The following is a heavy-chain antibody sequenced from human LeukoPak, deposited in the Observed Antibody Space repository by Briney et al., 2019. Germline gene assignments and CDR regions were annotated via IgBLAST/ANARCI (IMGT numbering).Heavy chain of an antibody. V-gene: IGHV1-46*01. CDR3: ARNWNYVVLDAFDI. CDR2: INPSGGST. J-gene: IGHJ3*02. Sequence: ASVKVSCKASGYTFTSYYMHWVRQAPGQGLEWMGIINPSGGSTSYAQKFQGRVTMTRDTSISTAYMELSRLRSDDTAVYYCARNWNYVVLDAFDIWGQGTMVTVSS. D-gene: IGHD1-7*01. CDR1: GYTFTSYY.